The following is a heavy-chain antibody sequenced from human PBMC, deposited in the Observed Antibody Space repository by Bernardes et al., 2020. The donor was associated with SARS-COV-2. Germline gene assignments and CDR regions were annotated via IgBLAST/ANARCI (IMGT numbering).Heavy chain of an antibody. CDR2: IYYSGST. Sequence: SETLSLTRTVSGGSISSGDYYWSWIRQPPGKGLEWIGYIYYSGSTYYNPSLKSRVTISVDTSKNQFSLKLSSVTAADTAVYYCARDALGSITIFGVVTRHGMDVWGQGTTVTVSS. J-gene: IGHJ6*02. V-gene: IGHV4-30-4*01. CDR3: ARDALGSITIFGVVTRHGMDV. CDR1: GGSISSGDYY. D-gene: IGHD3-3*01.